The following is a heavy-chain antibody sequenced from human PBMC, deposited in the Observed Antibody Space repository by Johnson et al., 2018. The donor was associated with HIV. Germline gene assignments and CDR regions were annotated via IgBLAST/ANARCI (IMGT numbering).Heavy chain of an antibody. D-gene: IGHD3-10*01. CDR1: GFTFSSYW. CDR3: ARTLLLWFGETYDAFDI. V-gene: IGHV3-7*01. CDR2: IKQDGSEK. J-gene: IGHJ3*02. Sequence: VQLVESGGGLVQPGGSLRLSCAASGFTFSSYWMSWVRQAPGKGLEWVANIKQDGSEKYYVDSVKGRFTITRDNAKNSLYLQMNSLRAEDTAVYYCARTLLLWFGETYDAFDIWGQGTMVTVSS.